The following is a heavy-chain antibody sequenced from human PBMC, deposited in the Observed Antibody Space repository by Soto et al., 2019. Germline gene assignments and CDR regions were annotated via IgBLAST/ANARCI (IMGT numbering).Heavy chain of an antibody. Sequence: QVQLQESGPGLVMPSETLSLTCTVSGDSISGSPYYWGWIRQPPGKRLEWIGSIFYDGYTVYTPSLKGRVTISVDTSKTQFSLKLTSVAAADTATYFCARLQTAVPHYWGQGILVTVSS. D-gene: IGHD6-13*01. CDR3: ARLQTAVPHY. CDR1: GDSISGSPYY. J-gene: IGHJ4*02. CDR2: IFYDGYT. V-gene: IGHV4-39*01.